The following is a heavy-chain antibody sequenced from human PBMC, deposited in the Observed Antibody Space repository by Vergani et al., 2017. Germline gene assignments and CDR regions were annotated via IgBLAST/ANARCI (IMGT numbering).Heavy chain of an antibody. CDR2: ISGSGGST. J-gene: IGHJ4*02. CDR1: GFTFSSYS. CDR3: AKGRGTRYYGSGSYYYFDY. Sequence: EVQLVESGGGLVKTGGSLRLSCAASGFTFSSYSMNWVRQAPGKGLEWVSAISGSGGSTYYADSVKGRFTISRDNSKNTLYLQMNSLRAEDTAVYYCAKGRGTRYYGSGSYYYFDYWGQGTLVTVSS. V-gene: IGHV3-23*04. D-gene: IGHD3-10*01.